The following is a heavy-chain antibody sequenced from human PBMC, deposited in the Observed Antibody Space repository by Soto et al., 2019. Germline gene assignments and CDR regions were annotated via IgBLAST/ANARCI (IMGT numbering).Heavy chain of an antibody. Sequence: PSETLSLTCTVSGGSISSSSYYWVWIRQPPGKGLEWIGSIYYSGSTNYNPSLKSRVTISVDTSKNQFSLKLSSVTAADTAVYYCARDSYGFDYWGQGTLVTVSS. CDR2: IYYSGST. CDR3: ARDSYGFDY. J-gene: IGHJ4*02. CDR1: GGSISSSSYY. V-gene: IGHV4-39*07. D-gene: IGHD4-17*01.